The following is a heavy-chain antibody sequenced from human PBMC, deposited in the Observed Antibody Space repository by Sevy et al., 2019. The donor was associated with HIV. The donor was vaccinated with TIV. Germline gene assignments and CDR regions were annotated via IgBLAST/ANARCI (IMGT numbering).Heavy chain of an antibody. CDR2: IKSKADGGTT. CDR3: TTDPIIVLLVTDGMDV. J-gene: IGHJ6*02. CDR1: GFTFTYAW. Sequence: GGSLRLSCAASGFTFTYAWMSWVRQAPGKGLEWVGRIKSKADGGTTDYATPGKGRFTISRDDSKNTLYLQMDSLKTDDTAVYYCTTDPIIVLLVTDGMDVWGQGTTVTVSS. D-gene: IGHD2-8*02. V-gene: IGHV3-15*01.